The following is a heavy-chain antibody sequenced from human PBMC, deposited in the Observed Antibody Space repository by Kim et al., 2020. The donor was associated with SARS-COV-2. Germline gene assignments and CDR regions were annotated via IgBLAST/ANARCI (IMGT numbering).Heavy chain of an antibody. Sequence: GGSLRLSCAASGFTFSNAWMSWVRQAPGKGLEWVGRIKSKTDGGTTDYAAPVKGRFTISRDDSKNTLYLQMNSLKTEDTAVYYCTTDIVLMVYATSVLDAFDIWGEGALVTVSS. CDR1: GFTFSNAW. D-gene: IGHD2-8*01. J-gene: IGHJ3*02. CDR3: TTDIVLMVYATSVLDAFDI. V-gene: IGHV3-15*01. CDR2: IKSKTDGGTT.